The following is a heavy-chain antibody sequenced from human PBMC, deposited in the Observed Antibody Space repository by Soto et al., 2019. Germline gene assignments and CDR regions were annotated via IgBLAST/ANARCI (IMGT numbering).Heavy chain of an antibody. CDR2: ISIKSSTT. Sequence: QVELVESGGGVVKPGGSLRLSCAASGFTFSDHFMTWIRQPPGKGLEWVSYISIKSSTTNYADSVNGRFTISRDNAKSSLYLQMDNLRVDDTAVYYCARGGPHHPGLNIDNWGQGTLVTVSS. J-gene: IGHJ4*02. CDR1: GFTFSDHF. CDR3: ARGGPHHPGLNIDN. V-gene: IGHV3-11*05.